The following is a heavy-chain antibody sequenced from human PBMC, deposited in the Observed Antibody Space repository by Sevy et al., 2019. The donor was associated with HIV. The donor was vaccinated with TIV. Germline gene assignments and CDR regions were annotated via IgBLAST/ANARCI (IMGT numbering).Heavy chain of an antibody. CDR3: TTEYYDILTGYWWHFDY. J-gene: IGHJ4*02. Sequence: GGSLRLSCAASGFTFSNAWMSWVRQAPGKGLEWVGRIKSKTDGGTTDYAAPVKGRFTISRDDSKNTLYLQMNSLKTEDTAVYYCTTEYYDILTGYWWHFDYWGQGTLVTVSS. D-gene: IGHD3-9*01. CDR2: IKSKTDGGTT. CDR1: GFTFSNAW. V-gene: IGHV3-15*01.